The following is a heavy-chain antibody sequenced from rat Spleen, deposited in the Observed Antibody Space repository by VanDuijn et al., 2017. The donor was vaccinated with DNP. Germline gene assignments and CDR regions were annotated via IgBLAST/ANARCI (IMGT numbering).Heavy chain of an antibody. CDR1: GFTFSSSW. D-gene: IGHD1-12*02. Sequence: EVQLVETGGGLVQPGRSLKLSCVASGFTFSSSWMFWIRQVPGKGLEWIASITGGSGTTSYPDAVKGRFMISRDDTKNTLSLQMNSLRSEDTATYYCARVGDFHDGGDGDVLDAWGQGTSVTVSS. V-gene: IGHV5-58*01. CDR2: ITGGSGTT. CDR3: ARVGDFHDGGDGDVLDA. J-gene: IGHJ4*01.